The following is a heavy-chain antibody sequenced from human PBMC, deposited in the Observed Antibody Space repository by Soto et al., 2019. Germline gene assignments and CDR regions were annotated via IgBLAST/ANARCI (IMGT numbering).Heavy chain of an antibody. J-gene: IGHJ5*02. D-gene: IGHD3-3*01. Sequence: QVQLVQSGAEVKKPGASVKVSCKASGYTFTSYDINWVRQATGQGLEWMGWMNPNSGNTGYAQKFQGRVTMTRNTSISTAYMELSSLRSEDTAVYYCARGKRVTIFGVVQNNWFDPWGQGTLGTVSA. V-gene: IGHV1-8*01. CDR1: GYTFTSYD. CDR3: ARGKRVTIFGVVQNNWFDP. CDR2: MNPNSGNT.